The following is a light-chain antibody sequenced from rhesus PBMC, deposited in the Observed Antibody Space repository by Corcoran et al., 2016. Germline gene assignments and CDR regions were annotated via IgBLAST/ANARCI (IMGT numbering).Light chain of an antibody. J-gene: IGKJ3*01. CDR3: QQYSSRPFT. CDR2: KAS. Sequence: DIQMTQSPSSLSASVGDTVTITCRASQGISSWLAWYQQKPGKAPKLRIYKASSLQSGVPSRFSGSGSGTDFTLTISSLQSEDFATYYCQQYSSRPFTFGPGTKLDIK. CDR1: QGISSW. V-gene: IGKV1-22*01.